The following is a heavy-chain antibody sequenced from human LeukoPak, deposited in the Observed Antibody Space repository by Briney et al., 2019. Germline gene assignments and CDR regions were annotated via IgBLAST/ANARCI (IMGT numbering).Heavy chain of an antibody. V-gene: IGHV1-69*13. CDR1: GGTFSSYA. Sequence: SVKVSCKASGGTFSSYAISWVRQAPGQGLEWMGGIIPIFATANYAQKFQGRVTITADGSTSTAYMELSSLRSEDTAVYYCARGPITTRSHFDYWGQGTLVTVSS. D-gene: IGHD3-22*01. CDR3: ARGPITTRSHFDY. CDR2: IIPIFATA. J-gene: IGHJ4*02.